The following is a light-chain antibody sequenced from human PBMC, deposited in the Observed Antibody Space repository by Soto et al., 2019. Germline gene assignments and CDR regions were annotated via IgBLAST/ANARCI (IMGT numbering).Light chain of an antibody. CDR1: NSDVGIYDF. Sequence: QSVLTQPASVSGTPGQSITISCTGSNSDVGIYDFVSWYQHHPGRAPKLIVSEVSHRPSGVSNRFSVSKSGNTASLTISGLQSEDEADYYCISYTSDDVRYVFGTGTKLTVL. J-gene: IGLJ1*01. CDR3: ISYTSDDVRYV. V-gene: IGLV2-14*01. CDR2: EVS.